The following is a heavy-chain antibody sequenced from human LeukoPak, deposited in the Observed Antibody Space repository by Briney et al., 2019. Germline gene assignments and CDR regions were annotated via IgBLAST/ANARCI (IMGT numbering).Heavy chain of an antibody. D-gene: IGHD3-10*01. Sequence: GGSLRLSCAASGFTFSSYGMHWVRQAPGKGLDWVAFIRYDGSIKDYADSVKGRFTISRDNSKNTLYLQMNSLRDEDTAMYYCAKVGFGNLDFDYWGQGTLVTVSS. CDR3: AKVGFGNLDFDY. J-gene: IGHJ4*02. V-gene: IGHV3-30*02. CDR1: GFTFSSYG. CDR2: IRYDGSIK.